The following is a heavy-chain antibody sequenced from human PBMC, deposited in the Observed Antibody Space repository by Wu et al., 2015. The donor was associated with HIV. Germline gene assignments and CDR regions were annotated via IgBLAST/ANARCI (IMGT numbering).Heavy chain of an antibody. V-gene: IGHV1-2*02. D-gene: IGHD6-13*01. CDR2: INPNSGGT. CDR3: ARGSSIAAAGYNWFDP. CDR1: GYTFTGYY. Sequence: QVQLVQSGAEVKKPGASVKVSCKASGYTFTGYYMHWVRQAPGQGLEWMGWINPNSGGTNYAQKFQGRVTMTRDTSISTAYMELSRLRSDDTAVYYCARGSSIAAAGYNWFDPWGQGTLVTVSS. J-gene: IGHJ5*02.